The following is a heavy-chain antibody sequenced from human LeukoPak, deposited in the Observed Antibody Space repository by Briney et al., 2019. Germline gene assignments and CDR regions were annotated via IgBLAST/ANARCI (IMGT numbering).Heavy chain of an antibody. V-gene: IGHV4-34*01. J-gene: IGHJ4*02. CDR3: ARGSAIFGVVWSDYFDY. CDR2: INHSGST. D-gene: IGHD3-3*01. CDR1: GGSFSGYY. Sequence: SETLSLTCAVYGGSFSGYYWSWIRQPPGKGLEWIGEINHSGSTNYNPSLKSRVTISVDTSKNQFSLKLSSVTAADTAVYYCARGSAIFGVVWSDYFDYWGQGTLVTVSS.